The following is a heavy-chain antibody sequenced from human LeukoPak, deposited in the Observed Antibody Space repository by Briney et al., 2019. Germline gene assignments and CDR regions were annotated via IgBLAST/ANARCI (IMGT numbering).Heavy chain of an antibody. CDR1: GGSFSGYY. CDR2: IYYSGST. J-gene: IGHJ5*02. CDR3: ASLKQQLVGWFDP. D-gene: IGHD6-13*01. Sequence: SETLSLTCAVYGGSFSGYYWSWIRQPPGKGLEWIGYIYYSGSTNYNPSLKSRVTISVDTSKNQFSLKLSSVTAADTAVYYCASLKQQLVGWFDPWGQGTLVTVSS. V-gene: IGHV4-59*12.